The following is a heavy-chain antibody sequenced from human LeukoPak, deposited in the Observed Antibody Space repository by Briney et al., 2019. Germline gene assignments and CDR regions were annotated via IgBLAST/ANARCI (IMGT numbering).Heavy chain of an antibody. CDR3: ARVPYDYVSGNYRSDYYDMDV. V-gene: IGHV3-48*03. CDR1: GLTLSRHE. D-gene: IGHD3-16*02. CDR2: ISSKGGTK. Sequence: RPGGSLRLSRAPSGLTLSRHEVNSARQAPGRGLEWISYISSKGGTKYYADSVKGRFTISRDNAKKSLYLQMNSLRAVDTAVYFCARVPYDYVSGNYRSDYYDMDVWGQGTTVTVSS. J-gene: IGHJ6*02.